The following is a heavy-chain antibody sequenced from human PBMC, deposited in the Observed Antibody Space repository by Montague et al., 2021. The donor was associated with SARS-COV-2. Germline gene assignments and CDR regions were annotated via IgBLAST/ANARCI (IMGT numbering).Heavy chain of an antibody. CDR3: ARRDVLRYFDWNYYYGMDV. V-gene: IGHV1-8*02. D-gene: IGHD3-9*01. CDR2: MNPNSGNT. J-gene: IGHJ6*02. Sequence: SVMVSCKASGCTFTSYDINWVRQATGQGLEWMGWMNPNSGNTGYAQKFQGRVTMTRNTSITTAYMELSSLRSEDTAVYYCARRDVLRYFDWNYYYGMDVWGQGTTVTVSS. CDR1: GCTFTSYD.